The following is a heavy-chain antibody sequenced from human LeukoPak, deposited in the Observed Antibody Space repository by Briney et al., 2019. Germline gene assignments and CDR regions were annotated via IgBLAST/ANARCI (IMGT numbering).Heavy chain of an antibody. V-gene: IGHV3-30-3*01. CDR1: GFTFSNYA. CDR3: AKDRNDYVWGSLHPFDY. Sequence: PGRSLRLSCAASGFTFSNYAMHWVRQAPGKGLEWVAVMSDDGNNEYYADSVKGRFTISRDNSKNTLFLQMNSLRTEDTAVYYCAKDRNDYVWGSLHPFDYWGQGTLVTVSS. D-gene: IGHD3-16*01. J-gene: IGHJ4*02. CDR2: MSDDGNNE.